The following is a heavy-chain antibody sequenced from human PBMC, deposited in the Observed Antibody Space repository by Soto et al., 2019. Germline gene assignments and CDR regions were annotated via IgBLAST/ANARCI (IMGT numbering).Heavy chain of an antibody. J-gene: IGHJ5*02. CDR1: GGSFSGYY. D-gene: IGHD6-13*01. V-gene: IGHV4-34*01. Sequence: PSETLSLTCAVYGGSFSGYYWSWIRQPPGKGLEWIGEINHSGSTNYNPSLKSRVTISVDTSKNQFSLKLSSVTAADTAVYYCARGMGQQLPHNWFDPWGQGTLVTVS. CDR3: ARGMGQQLPHNWFDP. CDR2: INHSGST.